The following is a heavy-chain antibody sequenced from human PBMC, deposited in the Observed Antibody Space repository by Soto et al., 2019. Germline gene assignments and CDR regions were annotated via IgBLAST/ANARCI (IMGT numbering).Heavy chain of an antibody. CDR3: ARDRVVVTAGGVFDY. Sequence: ASVKVSCKASGYTFTSYGISWVRQAPGQGLEWMGWISAYNGNTNYAQKLQGRVTMTTDTSTSTAYMELRSLRSDDTAVYYCARDRVVVTAGGVFDYWGQGTLVTVSS. CDR2: ISAYNGNT. J-gene: IGHJ4*02. CDR1: GYTFTSYG. D-gene: IGHD2-21*02. V-gene: IGHV1-18*01.